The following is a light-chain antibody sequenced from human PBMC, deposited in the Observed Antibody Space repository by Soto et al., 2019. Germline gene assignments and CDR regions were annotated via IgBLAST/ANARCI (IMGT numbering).Light chain of an antibody. CDR1: QSVLYSSNNKNY. V-gene: IGKV4-1*01. Sequence: DIVMTQSPDSLAVSLGERATINCKSSQSVLYSSNNKNYLAWYQQKPGQPPKMVIYCASTRESGVPDRFSGSGSGTDFTLTISSLQAEDVAVYYCQQYYSTTPTFGQGTKLESK. CDR3: QQYYSTTPT. J-gene: IGKJ2*01. CDR2: CAS.